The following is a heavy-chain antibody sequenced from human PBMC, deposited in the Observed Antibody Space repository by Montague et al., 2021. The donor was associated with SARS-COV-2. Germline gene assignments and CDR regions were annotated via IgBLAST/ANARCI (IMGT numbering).Heavy chain of an antibody. Sequence: PALVKPTQTLTLTCTFSGFSPSTSGMCASWIRQPPGKALEWLARIDWDDDKYYSTSLKTRLTISKDTSKNQVVLTMTNMDPVDTATYYCARTYYGGRPFDYWGQGTLVTVSS. CDR3: ARTYYGGRPFDY. J-gene: IGHJ4*02. V-gene: IGHV2-70*11. CDR1: GFSPSTSGMC. D-gene: IGHD4-23*01. CDR2: IDWDDDK.